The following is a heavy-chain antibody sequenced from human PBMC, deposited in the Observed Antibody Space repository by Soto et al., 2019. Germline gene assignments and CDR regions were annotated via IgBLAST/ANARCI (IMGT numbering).Heavy chain of an antibody. J-gene: IGHJ4*02. V-gene: IGHV4-59*12. Sequence: PSETLSLTCTVSGGSISSYYWHWIRQPPGKGLEWIGAMNHSRSTNYNPSLKSRVTISVDTSKNQFSLKLSSVTAADTAVYYCARGSRHCSGGSCSAWGEGTLVTVSS. CDR2: MNHSRST. CDR3: ARGSRHCSGGSCSA. CDR1: GGSISSYY. D-gene: IGHD2-15*01.